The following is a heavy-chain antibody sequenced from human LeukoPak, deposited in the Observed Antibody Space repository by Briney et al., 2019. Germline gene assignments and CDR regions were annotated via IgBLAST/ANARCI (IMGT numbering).Heavy chain of an antibody. Sequence: PSETLSLTCAVYGGSFSNYYWSWIRQPPGKGLEWIGEINHSGSTNYNPSLKSRVTMSVDTSKNQFSLNLNSVTAADTAVYYCARNIGLYGGPGGYFYYMDVWGKGSTVTVSS. J-gene: IGHJ6*03. CDR2: INHSGST. D-gene: IGHD4/OR15-4a*01. CDR1: GGSFSNYY. CDR3: ARNIGLYGGPGGYFYYMDV. V-gene: IGHV4-34*01.